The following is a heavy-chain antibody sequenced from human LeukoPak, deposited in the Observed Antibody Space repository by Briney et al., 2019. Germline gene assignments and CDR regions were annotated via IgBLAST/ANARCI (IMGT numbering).Heavy chain of an antibody. CDR3: ARRTQWLVPPDYYYGMDV. CDR2: ISAYNGNT. CDR1: GYTFTSYG. V-gene: IGHV1-18*01. J-gene: IGHJ6*02. Sequence: GASVKVSCKASGYTFTSYGISWVRQAPGQGLEWMGGISAYNGNTNYAQKLQGRVTMTTDTSTSTAYMELRSLRSDDTAVYYCARRTQWLVPPDYYYGMDVWGQGTTVTVSS. D-gene: IGHD6-19*01.